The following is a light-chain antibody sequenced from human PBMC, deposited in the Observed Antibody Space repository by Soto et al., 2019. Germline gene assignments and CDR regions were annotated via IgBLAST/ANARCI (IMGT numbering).Light chain of an antibody. CDR2: GAS. CDR3: QQYNNWPYT. J-gene: IGKJ2*01. CDR1: QSVSSN. V-gene: IGKV3-15*01. Sequence: EIVMTQSPATLSVSPGERATLSCRASQSVSSNLAWYQQKPGQAPRLLIYGASTRATGIPARFSGSGSGTEFTPTISILQSEDFAVYYCQQYNNWPYTFGQGTKLEIK.